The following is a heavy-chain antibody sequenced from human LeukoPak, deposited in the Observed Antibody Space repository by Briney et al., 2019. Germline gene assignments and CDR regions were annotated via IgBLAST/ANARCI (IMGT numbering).Heavy chain of an antibody. Sequence: ASVKVSCTFTAYYMHWVRQAPGQGLEWMGWINPNSGGTNYAQKFQGRVTMTRDTSISTAYMELSRLRSDDTAVFYCARDYYDSSGYGSFDYWGQGTLVTVSS. CDR2: INPNSGGT. CDR3: ARDYYDSSGYGSFDY. V-gene: IGHV1-2*02. D-gene: IGHD3-22*01. CDR1: FTAYY. J-gene: IGHJ4*02.